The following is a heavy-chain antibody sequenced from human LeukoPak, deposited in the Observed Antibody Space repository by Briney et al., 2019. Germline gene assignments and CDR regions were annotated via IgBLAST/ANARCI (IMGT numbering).Heavy chain of an antibody. V-gene: IGHV3-23*01. CDR1: GFTFSSYA. D-gene: IGHD3-16*01. Sequence: GGSLRLSCAASGFTFSSYAMNWVRQAPGKGLEWVSAVSGSGAGTYYADSVKGRFTISRDNSKNTLYLQMNSLRAEDTAVYYCARGNYGPDYWGQGTLVTVSS. CDR2: VSGSGAGT. J-gene: IGHJ4*02. CDR3: ARGNYGPDY.